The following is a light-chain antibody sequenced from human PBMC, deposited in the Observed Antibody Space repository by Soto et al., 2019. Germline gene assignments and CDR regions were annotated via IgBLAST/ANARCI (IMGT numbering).Light chain of an antibody. CDR1: HNIERW. Sequence: IQMTQSHSTLSASVGDRVTFTYRASHNIERWMAWYQQKPGKAPSLLIFDASTLHSGVPSRFSGSGSGTDFTLTTSSLQPDDFATYYCQQFAISTTFGQGTKVDIK. CDR2: DAS. CDR3: QQFAISTT. J-gene: IGKJ1*01. V-gene: IGKV1-5*01.